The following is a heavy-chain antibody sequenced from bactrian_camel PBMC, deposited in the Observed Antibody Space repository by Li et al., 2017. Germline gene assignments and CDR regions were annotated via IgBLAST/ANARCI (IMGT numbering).Heavy chain of an antibody. J-gene: IGHJ4*01. CDR3: AADPSACVCGSFYAFAY. D-gene: IGHD2*01. CDR2: DVTGSGAT. CDR1: VYDYSDKC. V-gene: IGHV3S53*01. Sequence: HVQLVESGGGSVQVGGSLRLSCAASVYDYSDKCIAWFRQGPGKEREGVACDVTGSGATNYADSVKGRFTMSRNNAGKTVYLQMNNLNPEDTAMYYCAADPSACVCGSFYAFAYWGQGTQVTVS.